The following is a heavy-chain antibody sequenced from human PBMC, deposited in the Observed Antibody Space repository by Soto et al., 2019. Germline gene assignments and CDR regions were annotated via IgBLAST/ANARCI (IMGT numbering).Heavy chain of an antibody. V-gene: IGHV4-39*01. J-gene: IGHJ6*02. D-gene: IGHD1-26*01. Sequence: SETLSLTCTVSGDSITSSNYFWGWIRQPPGKGLEWIGSIYYSGSTYYNPSLRSLVTISVDTYKNQFSLKLSSVTAADTAVYYCARHEKGYSGSYYYFYGMDVWGQGTTVTLSS. CDR2: IYYSGST. CDR1: GDSITSSNYF. CDR3: ARHEKGYSGSYYYFYGMDV.